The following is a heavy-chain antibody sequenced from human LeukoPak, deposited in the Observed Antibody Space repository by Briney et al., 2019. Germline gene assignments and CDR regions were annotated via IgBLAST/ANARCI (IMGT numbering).Heavy chain of an antibody. J-gene: IGHJ5*02. CDR3: AKDPGDKAVDRWFDP. CDR2: IKEDGSDK. V-gene: IGHV3-7*03. D-gene: IGHD6-19*01. CDR1: GFTFSTYW. Sequence: GGSLRLSCAASGFTFSTYWMSWVRQAPGKGLEWVANIKEDGSDKYYVDSVKGRFSISRDNAKNSLYLQMSSLRAEDTAVYYCAKDPGDKAVDRWFDPWGQGTLVTVSS.